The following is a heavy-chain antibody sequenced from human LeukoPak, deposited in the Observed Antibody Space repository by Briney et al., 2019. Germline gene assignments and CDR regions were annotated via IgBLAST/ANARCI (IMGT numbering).Heavy chain of an antibody. CDR3: ARAAVLPPSAIINAFDV. J-gene: IGHJ3*01. CDR2: ISISGST. CDR1: GGPVGSFY. D-gene: IGHD2-2*01. V-gene: IGHV4-4*07. Sequence: PSETLSLTCRVSGGPVGSFYWSWIRQSAGKGLEWIGRISISGSTDYNPSLKSRVTVSVDTSKNQFSLRMKSVTAADTAVYYCARAAVLPPSAIINAFDVWGQGTVVTVSS.